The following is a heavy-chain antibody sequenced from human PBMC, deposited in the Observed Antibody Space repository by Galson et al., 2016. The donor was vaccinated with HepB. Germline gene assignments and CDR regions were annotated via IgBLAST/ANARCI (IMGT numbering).Heavy chain of an antibody. CDR1: GFTFSFYD. V-gene: IGHV3-13*01. J-gene: IGHJ6*04. CDR3: ARGKSLWTTPWNYGLDV. D-gene: IGHD3-10*01. CDR2: IGTAPGDT. Sequence: SLRLSCAASGFTFSFYDMHWVRQVTGKGLEWISAIGTAPGDTYYSTSVKGRFPISRENAKNSLLLHMSSLRAGDTAVYYCARGKSLWTTPWNYGLDVWGKGTTVTVSS.